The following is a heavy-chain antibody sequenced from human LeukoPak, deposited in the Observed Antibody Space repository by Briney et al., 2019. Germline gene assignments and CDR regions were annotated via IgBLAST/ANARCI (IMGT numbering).Heavy chain of an antibody. CDR2: ITGRSGST. J-gene: IGHJ4*02. V-gene: IGHV3-23*01. CDR1: GFTFDNHA. Sequence: PGGSLRLSCAASGFTFDNHALAWVRQTPGRGLEWVATITGRSGSTYYADSVRGRFTISRDNSQNRLYLQMNSLRVIDTATYYCVRSSSIMALNYFDLWGQGTLVPVSS. CDR3: VRSSSIMALNYFDL. D-gene: IGHD3-16*01.